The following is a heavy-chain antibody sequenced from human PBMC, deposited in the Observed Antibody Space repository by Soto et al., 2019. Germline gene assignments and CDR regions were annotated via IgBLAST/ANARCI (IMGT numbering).Heavy chain of an antibody. V-gene: IGHV4-31*03. CDR1: GGSISSGGYY. Sequence: PSETLSLTCTVSGGSISSGGYYWSWIRQHPGKGLEWIGYIYYSGSTYYNPSLKSRVTISVDTSKNQFSLKLSSVTAADTAVFYFARVTTMVRGVLPRYYFDYWGQGTLVTVSS. CDR2: IYYSGST. CDR3: ARVTTMVRGVLPRYYFDY. D-gene: IGHD3-10*01. J-gene: IGHJ4*02.